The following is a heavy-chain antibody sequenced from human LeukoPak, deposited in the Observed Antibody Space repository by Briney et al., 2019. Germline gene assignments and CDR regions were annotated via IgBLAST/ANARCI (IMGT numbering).Heavy chain of an antibody. J-gene: IGHJ5*02. V-gene: IGHV3-30-3*01. D-gene: IGHD3-3*01. CDR1: GFTFSSYA. Sequence: GGSLRLSCAASGFTFSSYAMHWVCQAPGKGLEWVVVISYDGSNKYYADSVKGRFTISRDNSKNTLYLQMNSLRAEDTAVYYCARGYDFWSGSNWFDPWGQGTLVTVSS. CDR2: ISYDGSNK. CDR3: ARGYDFWSGSNWFDP.